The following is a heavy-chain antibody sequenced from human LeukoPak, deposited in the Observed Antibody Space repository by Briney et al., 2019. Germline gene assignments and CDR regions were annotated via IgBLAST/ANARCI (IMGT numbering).Heavy chain of an antibody. Sequence: GASVKVSCKASGGTFTSYAMNWVRQAPGQGLEWMGWINTNTGNPTYAQGSTGRFVFSLDTSVSTAYLQISSLKAEDTAVYYCARRGEYYYYYYMDVWGKGTTVTVSS. V-gene: IGHV7-4-1*02. CDR1: GGTFTSYA. CDR3: ARRGEYYYYYYMDV. J-gene: IGHJ6*03. D-gene: IGHD3-16*01. CDR2: INTNTGNP.